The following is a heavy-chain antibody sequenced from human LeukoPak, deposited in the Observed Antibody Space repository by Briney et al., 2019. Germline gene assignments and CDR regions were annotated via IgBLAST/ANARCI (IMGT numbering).Heavy chain of an antibody. V-gene: IGHV3-48*03. D-gene: IGHD3-16*01. CDR1: GFTFSRFE. J-gene: IGHJ3*02. CDR3: GKHQGSGGVGSGTGAFDI. Sequence: GGSLRLSCAASGFTFSRFEVNWVRQAPGKGLEWVSYISGSGTTIHYADSVRGRFTVSRDNSKSTLNLRMNSLRAEDTALYYCGKHQGSGGVGSGTGAFDIWGQGTMVTVSS. CDR2: ISGSGTTI.